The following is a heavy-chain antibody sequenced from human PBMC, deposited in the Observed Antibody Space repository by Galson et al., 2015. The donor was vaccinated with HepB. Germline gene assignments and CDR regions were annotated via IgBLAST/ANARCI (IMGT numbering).Heavy chain of an antibody. CDR2: IYTPGRT. CDR3: ARGGRSGFDY. D-gene: IGHD3-10*01. Sequence: LSLTCSVSGGSISSGSFYWTWIRQPAGKGLEWIGRIYTPGRTNYNPSLKSRITMSVDTSKNQFSLKLSSVTAADTAVYYCARGGRSGFDYWGQGTLVTVSS. V-gene: IGHV4-61*02. J-gene: IGHJ4*02. CDR1: GGSISSGSFY.